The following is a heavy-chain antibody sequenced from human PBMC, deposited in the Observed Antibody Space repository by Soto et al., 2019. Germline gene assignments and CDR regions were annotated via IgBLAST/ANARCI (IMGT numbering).Heavy chain of an antibody. J-gene: IGHJ4*02. CDR2: IAYGGTIK. D-gene: IGHD1-26*01. Sequence: QEQLVESGGDVVQPGRSLTLSCAASGFTFSANAMHWVRQAPGKGLEWVAVIAYGGTIKIYRDSVKGRFTISRDDSKSTLDLQMNSLRPEDTAVYYCARDKIKGAPDYLDSWGQGTLVTVSS. CDR1: GFTFSANA. CDR3: ARDKIKGAPDYLDS. V-gene: IGHV3-30-3*01.